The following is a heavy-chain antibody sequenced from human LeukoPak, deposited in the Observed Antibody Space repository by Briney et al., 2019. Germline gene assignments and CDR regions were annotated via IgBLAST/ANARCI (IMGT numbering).Heavy chain of an antibody. CDR1: GXXLTWXV. Sequence: SLRLSXXXSGXXLTWXVMHWVRQAPGKALEYVSFIHHNGDITSYADSVRGRFTVSRDNSKNTLFLELSSLRTDDTAVYYCARDMSGTYSFDYWGQGTLVTVSS. CDR3: ARDMSGTYSFDY. V-gene: IGHV3-64D*06. CDR2: IHHNGDIT. J-gene: IGHJ4*02. D-gene: IGHD1-26*01.